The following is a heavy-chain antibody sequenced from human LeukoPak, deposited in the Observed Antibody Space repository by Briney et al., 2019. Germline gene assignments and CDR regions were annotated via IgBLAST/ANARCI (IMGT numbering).Heavy chain of an antibody. D-gene: IGHD4-23*01. CDR2: INHSGST. CDR1: GGSFSGYY. J-gene: IGHJ4*02. CDR3: ARGPVDYGGNPYYFDY. Sequence: SETLSLTCAVYGGSFSGYYWSWICQPPGKGLEWIGEINHSGSTNYNPSLKSRATISVDTSKNQFSLKLSSVTAADTAVYYCARGPVDYGGNPYYFDYWGQGTLVTVSS. V-gene: IGHV4-34*01.